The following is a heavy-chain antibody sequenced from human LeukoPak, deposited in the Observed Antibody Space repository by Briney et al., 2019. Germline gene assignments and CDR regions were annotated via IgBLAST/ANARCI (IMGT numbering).Heavy chain of an antibody. CDR3: ARGGGSRPYGDHGVEFDY. V-gene: IGHV3-53*01. D-gene: IGHD4-17*01. J-gene: IGHJ4*02. CDR2: IYSGVST. Sequence: GGSLRRYGAASAFTVSSNYMSWVRQAPGNGLEGVSVIYSGVSTYYADSLKRRFTIFRDNSKNTLYLQMNSLRAEDTAVYYCARGGGSRPYGDHGVEFDYWGQGTLVTVSS. CDR1: AFTVSSNY.